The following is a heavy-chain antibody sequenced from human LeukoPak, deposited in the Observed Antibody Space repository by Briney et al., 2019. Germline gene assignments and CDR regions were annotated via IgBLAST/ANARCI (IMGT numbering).Heavy chain of an antibody. CDR1: GGSFSGYY. V-gene: IGHV4-34*01. CDR3: ARAPRNVWGSYRYKDAFDT. J-gene: IGHJ3*02. CDR2: INHSGST. D-gene: IGHD3-16*02. Sequence: SETLSLTCAVYGGSFSGYYWSLIRQPPGKGLEWIGEINHSGSTNYNPSLKSRVTISVDTSKNQFSLKLSSVTAADTAVYYCARAPRNVWGSYRYKDAFDTWGQGTMVTVSS.